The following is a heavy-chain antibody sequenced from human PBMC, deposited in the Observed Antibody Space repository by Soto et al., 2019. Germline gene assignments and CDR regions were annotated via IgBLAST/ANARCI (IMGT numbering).Heavy chain of an antibody. CDR1: GVTFSSYA. Sequence: QVQLVESGGGVVQPGRCLRVSCAASGVTFSSYAMHWVRQAPGKGLEWVAVISYDGSNKYYADSVKGRFTISRDNSKNTLYLQMNSLRAEDTAVYYCARDIEEGQPGPFDPWGQGTLVTVSS. D-gene: IGHD3-10*01. J-gene: IGHJ5*02. CDR2: ISYDGSNK. CDR3: ARDIEEGQPGPFDP. V-gene: IGHV3-30-3*01.